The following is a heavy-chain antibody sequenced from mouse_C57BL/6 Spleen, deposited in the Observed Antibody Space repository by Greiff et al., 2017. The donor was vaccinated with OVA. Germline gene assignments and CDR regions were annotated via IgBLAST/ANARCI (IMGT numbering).Heavy chain of an antibody. V-gene: IGHV1-72*01. Sequence: VQLQQPGAELVKPGASVKLSCKASGYTFTSYWMHWVKQRPGRGLEWIGRIDPNSGGTKYNEKLKSKATLTVDKPSSTAYMQLSSLTSEDSAVYYCAREGPITTVVADFDYWGQGTTLTVSS. D-gene: IGHD1-1*01. CDR2: IDPNSGGT. CDR3: AREGPITTVVADFDY. J-gene: IGHJ2*01. CDR1: GYTFTSYW.